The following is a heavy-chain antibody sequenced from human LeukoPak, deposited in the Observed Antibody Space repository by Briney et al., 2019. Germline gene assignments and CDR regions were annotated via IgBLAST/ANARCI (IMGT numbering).Heavy chain of an antibody. Sequence: GGSLRLSCAASGFTFSDYYMSWIRQAPGKGLEWVSYISFSGSPTQYADSVKGRFTISRNNAKNSLYLQMNSLRDEDTAVYYCARDRAYYYDSSGYYYFDHWGQGTLVTVSS. J-gene: IGHJ4*02. V-gene: IGHV3-11*01. CDR2: ISFSGSPT. CDR3: ARDRAYYYDSSGYYYFDH. D-gene: IGHD3-22*01. CDR1: GFTFSDYY.